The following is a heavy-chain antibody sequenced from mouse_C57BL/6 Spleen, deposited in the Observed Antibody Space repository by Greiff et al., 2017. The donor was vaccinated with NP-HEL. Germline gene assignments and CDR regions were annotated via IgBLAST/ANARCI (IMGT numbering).Heavy chain of an antibody. CDR1: GYTFTEYT. D-gene: IGHD2-5*01. J-gene: IGHJ3*01. CDR3: ARHEDGSSYSNYLFAY. V-gene: IGHV1-62-2*01. Sequence: QVQLKESGAELVKPGASVKLSCKASGYTFTEYTIHWVKQRSGQGLEWIGWFYPGSGSIKYNEKFKDKATLTADKSSSTVYMELSRLTSEDSAVYFCARHEDGSSYSNYLFAYWGQGTLVTVSA. CDR2: FYPGSGSI.